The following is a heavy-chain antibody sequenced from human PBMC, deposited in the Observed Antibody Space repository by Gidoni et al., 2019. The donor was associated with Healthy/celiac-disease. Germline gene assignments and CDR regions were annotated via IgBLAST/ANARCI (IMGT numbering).Heavy chain of an antibody. D-gene: IGHD6-6*01. CDR1: GGTFSSYA. J-gene: IGHJ4*02. CDR3: ARAISRTDEYSSSSDLDY. V-gene: IGHV1-69*04. Sequence: QVQLVQSGAEVKKPGSSVKVSCKASGGTFSSYAISWVRQAPGQGLEWMGRIIPILGIANYAQKFQGRVTITADKSASTAYMGLSSLRSEDTAVYYCARAISRTDEYSSSSDLDYWGQGTLVTVSS. CDR2: IIPILGIA.